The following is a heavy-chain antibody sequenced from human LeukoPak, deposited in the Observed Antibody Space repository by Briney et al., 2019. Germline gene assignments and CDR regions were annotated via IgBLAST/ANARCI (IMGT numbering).Heavy chain of an antibody. Sequence: GASLQISCKGSGYTFIKYWIGWVRQMPGKGREWMGIIYPGDSDTRYSPSFQGQVTISVDNSISTAYLQWSSLKASDTAMYYCARPRGGYYEYYFDYWGQGTLVTVSS. CDR2: IYPGDSDT. J-gene: IGHJ4*02. CDR1: GYTFIKYW. V-gene: IGHV5-51*01. D-gene: IGHD3-22*01. CDR3: ARPRGGYYEYYFDY.